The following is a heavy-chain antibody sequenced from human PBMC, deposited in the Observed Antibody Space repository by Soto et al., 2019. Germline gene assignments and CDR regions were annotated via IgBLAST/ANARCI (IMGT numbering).Heavy chain of an antibody. CDR2: IKSKTDGGTT. Sequence: EVQLVESGGGLVKPGGSLRLSCAASGFTFSNAWMSWVRQAPGKGREWVGRIKSKTDGGTTDYAAPVKGRFTISRDDSKNTLYLQMNSLKTEDTAVYYCTTELGDCSSTSCYYYYFDYWGQGSLVTVSS. CDR3: TTELGDCSSTSCYYYYFDY. CDR1: GFTFSNAW. J-gene: IGHJ4*02. V-gene: IGHV3-15*01. D-gene: IGHD2-2*03.